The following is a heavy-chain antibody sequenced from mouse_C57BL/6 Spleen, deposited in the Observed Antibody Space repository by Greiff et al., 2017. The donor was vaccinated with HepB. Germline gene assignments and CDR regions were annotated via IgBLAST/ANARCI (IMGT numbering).Heavy chain of an antibody. Sequence: QVQLQQSGPGLVQPSQSLSITCTVSGFSLTSYGVHWVRQSPGKGLEWLGVIWRGGSTDYNAAFMSRLSITKDNSKSQVFFKMNSLQADDTAIYYCAKKAYYGSRMGYYYAMDYWGQGTSVTVSS. J-gene: IGHJ4*01. D-gene: IGHD1-1*01. CDR1: GFSLTSYG. CDR3: AKKAYYGSRMGYYYAMDY. V-gene: IGHV2-5*01. CDR2: IWRGGST.